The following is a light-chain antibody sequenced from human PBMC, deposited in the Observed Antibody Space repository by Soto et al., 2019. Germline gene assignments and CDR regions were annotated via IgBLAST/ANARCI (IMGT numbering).Light chain of an antibody. V-gene: IGLV4-69*01. Sequence: QSVLTQSPSASASLGASVKLTCTLSSGHSHYAIAWHQQQPEKGPRYLMKVNNDGSHSKGDGIPDRFSGSSSGAERYLTISSLQSEDEADYSCQTWGTGIQVVFGGGTKLTVL. J-gene: IGLJ2*01. CDR3: QTWGTGIQVV. CDR2: VNNDGSH. CDR1: SGHSHYA.